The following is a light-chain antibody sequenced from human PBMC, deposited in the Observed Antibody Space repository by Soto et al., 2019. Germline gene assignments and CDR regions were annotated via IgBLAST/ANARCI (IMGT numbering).Light chain of an antibody. CDR3: QQYDSYSYT. V-gene: IGKV1-5*01. J-gene: IGKJ2*01. Sequence: IQMTQSPSTLSASVGDRVTITCRASQTIGKWLAWYQQKTGKAPKLLIYDASSLERGVPSRFSGSRFGTEFTHTIISLQPDDFATYYCQQYDSYSYTFGQGTKVDIK. CDR1: QTIGKW. CDR2: DAS.